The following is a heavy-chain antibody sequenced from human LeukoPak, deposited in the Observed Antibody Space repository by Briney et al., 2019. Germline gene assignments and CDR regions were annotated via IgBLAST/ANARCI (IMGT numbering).Heavy chain of an antibody. CDR3: AREPRRYCSSTSCRNWFDP. D-gene: IGHD2-2*01. Sequence: ASVKVSCKASGYTFTGYYMHWVRQAPGQGLEWMGWINPNSGGTNYAQKFQGRVTMTRDTSIGTAYMELSRLRSDDTAVYYCAREPRRYCSSTSCRNWFDPWGQGTLVTVSS. V-gene: IGHV1-2*02. CDR1: GYTFTGYY. CDR2: INPNSGGT. J-gene: IGHJ5*02.